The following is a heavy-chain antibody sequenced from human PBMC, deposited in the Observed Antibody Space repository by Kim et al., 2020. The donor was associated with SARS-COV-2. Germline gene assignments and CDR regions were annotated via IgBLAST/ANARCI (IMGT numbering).Heavy chain of an antibody. V-gene: IGHV3-9*01. D-gene: IGHD3-16*01. CDR1: GFNFAAYA. CDR2: LNWNSGSV. Sequence: GGSLRLSCAASGFNFAAYAMHWVRQVPGKGLEWVSGLNWNSGSVDYADSVKGRFTISRDNAKSSLYLQMNSLRDEDTAFYYCAKVGHRAKLWSNVDYWGQGTLVIVSS. CDR3: AKVGHRAKLWSNVDY. J-gene: IGHJ4*02.